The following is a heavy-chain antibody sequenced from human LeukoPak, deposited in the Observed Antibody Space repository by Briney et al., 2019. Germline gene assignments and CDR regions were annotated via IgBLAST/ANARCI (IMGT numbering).Heavy chain of an antibody. CDR3: ARGGGIIAAAVVD. V-gene: IGHV3-74*01. Sequence: GGSLRLSCAASGFTFRSYWMHWARQAPGKGLVWVSRINSDGSSTNYADSVKGRFSISRDNAKNTLFLQMNSLRAEDTAVYYCARGGGIIAAAVVDWGQGTLVTVSS. CDR1: GFTFRSYW. CDR2: INSDGSST. J-gene: IGHJ4*02. D-gene: IGHD6-13*01.